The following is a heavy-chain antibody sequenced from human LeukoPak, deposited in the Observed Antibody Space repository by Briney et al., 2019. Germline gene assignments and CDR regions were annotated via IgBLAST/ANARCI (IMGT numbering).Heavy chain of an antibody. Sequence: GSLRLSCAASGFTFSNYVMSWVRQAPGKGLEWVSTIGGGGGSAYYADSVKGRFTISRDNAKNTLYVQMNSLRAEDTAVYYCARQGVGTTSSPRYYFDYWGQGTLVTVSS. CDR2: IGGGGGSA. CDR1: GFTFSNYV. J-gene: IGHJ4*02. CDR3: ARQGVGTTSSPRYYFDY. V-gene: IGHV3-23*01. D-gene: IGHD1-26*01.